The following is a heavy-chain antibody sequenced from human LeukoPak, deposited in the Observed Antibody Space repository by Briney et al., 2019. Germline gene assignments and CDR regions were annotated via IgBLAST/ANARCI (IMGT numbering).Heavy chain of an antibody. CDR2: IHSGGST. D-gene: IGHD2/OR15-2a*01. CDR3: AVLPRGDY. CDR1: GFTVSSNS. Sequence: GGSLRLSCAASGFTVSSNSMSWVRQAPGKGLDWVSVIHSGGSTYYADSVKGRFTISRDNSKNTLYLQMNSLRAADTAVYYCAVLPRGDYWGQGTLVTVSS. V-gene: IGHV3-66*01. J-gene: IGHJ4*02.